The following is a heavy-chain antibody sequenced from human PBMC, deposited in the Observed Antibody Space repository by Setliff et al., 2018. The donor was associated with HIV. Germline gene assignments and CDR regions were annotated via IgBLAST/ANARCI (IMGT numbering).Heavy chain of an antibody. CDR3: ARDAYGDSYFDF. Sequence: GGSLRLSCATSGFTFGDYAMSWVRQAPGKGLEWVGVISSTSRYIYYADSVRGRFTISRGNAKNSLYLHMVDLGAEDTALYYCARDAYGDSYFDFWGQGTLVTVSS. D-gene: IGHD4-17*01. CDR2: ISSTSRYI. CDR1: GFTFGDYA. V-gene: IGHV3-21*06. J-gene: IGHJ4*02.